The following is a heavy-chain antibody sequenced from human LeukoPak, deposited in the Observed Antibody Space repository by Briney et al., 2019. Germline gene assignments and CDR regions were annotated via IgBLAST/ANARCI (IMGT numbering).Heavy chain of an antibody. CDR3: ARDGRITIFGVVTPYGMDV. CDR1: GGSISSSSYY. J-gene: IGHJ6*02. Sequence: SETLSLTCTVSGGSISSSSYYWGWIRQPPGKGLEWIGYIYYSGSTNYNPSLKSRVTISVDKSKNQFSLKLSSVTAADTAVYYCARDGRITIFGVVTPYGMDVWGQGTTVTVSS. V-gene: IGHV4-61*05. D-gene: IGHD3-3*01. CDR2: IYYSGST.